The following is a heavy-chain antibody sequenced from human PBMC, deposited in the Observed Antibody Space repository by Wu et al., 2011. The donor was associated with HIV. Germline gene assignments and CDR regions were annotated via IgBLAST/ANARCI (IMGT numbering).Heavy chain of an antibody. J-gene: IGHJ4*02. Sequence: QVQLVQSGAEVKKPGSSVKVSCKASGGTFSSYAISWVRQAPGQGLEWMGGIIPIFGLVNYAQKFQGRVTITTDASTSTAYMDLSSLTSEDTAMYYCARGGIFAVITAPYCFDYWGQGTLVTVSS. CDR3: ARGGIFAVITAPYCFDY. D-gene: IGHD3-3*01. V-gene: IGHV1-69*01. CDR2: IIPIFGLV. CDR1: GGTFSSYA.